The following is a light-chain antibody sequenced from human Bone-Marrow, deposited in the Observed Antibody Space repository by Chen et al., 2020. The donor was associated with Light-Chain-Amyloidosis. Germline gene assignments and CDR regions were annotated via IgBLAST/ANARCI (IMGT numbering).Light chain of an antibody. V-gene: IGLV2-8*01. CDR3: CSYAGSNTLGV. CDR1: SSDVGGYDY. CDR2: QVN. J-gene: IGLJ1*01. Sequence: QSALTQSPSASGSPGQSVTISCTGTSSDVGGYDYVSWYQQHPGTAPKLIIYQVNQRPSGVPARFSGSKSDTTASLTVSGLLAEDEADYYCCSYAGSNTLGVFGTGTKVTVL.